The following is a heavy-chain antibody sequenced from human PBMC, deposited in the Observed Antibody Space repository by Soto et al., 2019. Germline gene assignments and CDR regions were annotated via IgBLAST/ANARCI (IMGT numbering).Heavy chain of an antibody. CDR1: GFTFSGSA. Sequence: GGSLRLSCAASGFTFSGSAMHWVRQASGKGLEWVGRIRSKANSYATAYAASVKGRFTISRDDSKNTAYLQMNSLKTEDTAVYYCTRPPHYYDSSGYYYYGMDVWGQGTTVTVSS. CDR2: IRSKANSYAT. CDR3: TRPPHYYDSSGYYYYGMDV. J-gene: IGHJ6*02. V-gene: IGHV3-73*01. D-gene: IGHD3-22*01.